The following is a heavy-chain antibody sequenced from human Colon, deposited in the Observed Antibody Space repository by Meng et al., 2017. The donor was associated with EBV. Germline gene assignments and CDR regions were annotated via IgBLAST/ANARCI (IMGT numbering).Heavy chain of an antibody. CDR3: ARGYTYSSFFDY. J-gene: IGHJ4*02. Sequence: QVQLVESGGXXXXPXXSLXLSCAASGFTFSDYYMSWIRQAPGKGLEWISYISSSTDTIYYADSVKGRFTISRDNVKNLLYLQMNSLRADDTAVYYCARGYTYSSFFDYWGPGTLGTVSS. CDR1: GFTFSDYY. CDR2: ISSSTDTI. D-gene: IGHD3-16*02. V-gene: IGHV3-11*01.